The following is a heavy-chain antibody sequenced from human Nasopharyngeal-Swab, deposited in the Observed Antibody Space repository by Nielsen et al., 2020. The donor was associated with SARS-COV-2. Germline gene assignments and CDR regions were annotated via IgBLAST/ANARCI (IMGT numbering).Heavy chain of an antibody. J-gene: IGHJ6*03. CDR2: INHSGST. D-gene: IGHD3-16*02. Sequence: GQAPGKGLEWIGEINHSGSTNYNPSLKSRVTISVDTSKNQFSLKLSSVTAADTAVYYCARGVWGSYRVIAKGYYYYMDVWGKGTTVTVSS. V-gene: IGHV4-34*01. CDR3: ARGVWGSYRVIAKGYYYYMDV.